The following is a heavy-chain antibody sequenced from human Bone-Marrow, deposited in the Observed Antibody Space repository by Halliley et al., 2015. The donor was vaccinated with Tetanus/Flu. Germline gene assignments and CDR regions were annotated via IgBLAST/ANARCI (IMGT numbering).Heavy chain of an antibody. J-gene: IGHJ5*02. V-gene: IGHV4-59*09. CDR3: ARGFQGRVLPLALASWLAP. D-gene: IGHD3-10*01. CDR2: IYDSGDT. Sequence: IYDSGDTDYTPSVKGRVTISVDTSKNQFYLRLKSVTPADSAVYFCARGFQGRVLPLALASWLAPWGQGTLVTVSS.